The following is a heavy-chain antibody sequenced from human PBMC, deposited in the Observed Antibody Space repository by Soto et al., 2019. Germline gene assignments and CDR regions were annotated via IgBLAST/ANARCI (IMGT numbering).Heavy chain of an antibody. J-gene: IGHJ6*02. CDR3: ARDANRYTSAWYAGFRLHGMDV. CDR2: VWYDGSNK. D-gene: IGHD6-19*01. Sequence: GGSLRLSCVASGFTFNNYGMHWVRQAPGKGLEWVAVVWYDGSNKYYADSVKGRFTISRDNSKNIVYLQMNSVRAEDLSVYYCARDANRYTSAWYAGFRLHGMDVWGQGTTVTVSS. V-gene: IGHV3-33*01. CDR1: GFTFNNYG.